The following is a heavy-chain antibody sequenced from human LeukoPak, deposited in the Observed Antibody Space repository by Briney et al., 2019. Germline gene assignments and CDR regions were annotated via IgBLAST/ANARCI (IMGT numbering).Heavy chain of an antibody. J-gene: IGHJ6*03. D-gene: IGHD2-8*02. Sequence: GGSLRLSCAASGFTFSDYYMSWIRQAPGKGLEWVSYISTSGSIKYYADSVKGRFTISRDNAKNSLFLQMNSLRAEDTAVYYCARDQYGTRGYFSYYYYIDVWGKGTMVTISS. V-gene: IGHV3-11*01. CDR3: ARDQYGTRGYFSYYYYIDV. CDR1: GFTFSDYY. CDR2: ISTSGSIK.